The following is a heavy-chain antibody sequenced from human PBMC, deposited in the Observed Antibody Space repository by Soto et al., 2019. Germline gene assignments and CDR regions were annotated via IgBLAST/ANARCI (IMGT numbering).Heavy chain of an antibody. Sequence: QVQLVQSGAEVKTPGSSLKVSCKVSGSRFSNYVISWVRQAPGHGLEWLGRIIPIFNSTKYAQNFQGRVTITADKSTNTGSLELSRLRSDDTAVYYCAREGRGKKAGYNGLVSLGYWGQGPLVTVSS. J-gene: IGHJ4*02. D-gene: IGHD2-2*02. CDR1: GSRFSNYV. CDR3: AREGRGKKAGYNGLVSLGY. CDR2: IIPIFNST. V-gene: IGHV1-69*06.